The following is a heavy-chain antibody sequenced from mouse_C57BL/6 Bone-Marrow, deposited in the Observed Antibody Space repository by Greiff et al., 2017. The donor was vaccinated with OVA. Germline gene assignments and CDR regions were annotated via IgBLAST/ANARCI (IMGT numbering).Heavy chain of an antibody. CDR1: GYTFTSYG. J-gene: IGHJ2*01. Sequence: VKLQESGAELARPGASVKLSCKASGYTFTSYGISWVKQRTGQGLEWIGEIYPRSGNTYYNEKFKGKATLTADKSSSTAYMELRSLTSEDSAVYFCARGGYDYDAEYYFDYWGQGTTLTVSS. D-gene: IGHD2-4*01. CDR3: ARGGYDYDAEYYFDY. V-gene: IGHV1-81*01. CDR2: IYPRSGNT.